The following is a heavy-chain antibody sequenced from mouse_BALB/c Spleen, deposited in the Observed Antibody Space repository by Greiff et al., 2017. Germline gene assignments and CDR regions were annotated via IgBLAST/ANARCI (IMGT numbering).Heavy chain of an antibody. CDR2: IYPGDGDT. D-gene: IGHD2-14*01. Sequence: QVQLQQSGAELVRPGSSVKISCKASGYAFSSYWMNWVKQRPGQGLEWIGQIYPGDGDTNYNGKFKSKATLTVDKSSSTAYMQLSSLTSEDSAVYYCASRGYYRYDSWFAYWGQGTLVTVSA. CDR3: ASRGYYRYDSWFAY. CDR1: GYAFSSYW. V-gene: IGHV1-80*01. J-gene: IGHJ3*01.